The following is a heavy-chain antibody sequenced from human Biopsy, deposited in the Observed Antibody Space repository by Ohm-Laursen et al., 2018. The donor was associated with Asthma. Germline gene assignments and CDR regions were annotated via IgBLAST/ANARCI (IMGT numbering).Heavy chain of an antibody. Sequence: AASVKVSCKASGYTFNSAGITWVRQAPGQGLEWMGWISVYNGNTKVAQKLQDRVTMITDTSTSTAYMELRSLRSGDTAVYFCARAVDYSHYYGIGVWGQGTTVTVS. CDR2: ISVYNGNT. J-gene: IGHJ6*02. CDR1: GYTFNSAG. CDR3: ARAVDYSHYYGIGV. V-gene: IGHV1-18*01. D-gene: IGHD3-10*01.